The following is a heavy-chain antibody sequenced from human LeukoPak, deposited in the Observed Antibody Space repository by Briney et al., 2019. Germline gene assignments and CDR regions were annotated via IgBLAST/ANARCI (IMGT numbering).Heavy chain of an antibody. J-gene: IGHJ4*02. Sequence: ASVTVSCKASGYIFTTHGNTWVWQPPAQGLEWVGGFGADNDSTKFAQTFQGRVTMTTDTSTSTASLELRRLRSDDTAVYYCARVNRHIARLPIESYFDYWGQGTLVTVSS. CDR1: GYIFTTHG. V-gene: IGHV1-18*01. CDR3: ARVNRHIARLPIESYFDY. D-gene: IGHD2-21*01. CDR2: FGADNDST.